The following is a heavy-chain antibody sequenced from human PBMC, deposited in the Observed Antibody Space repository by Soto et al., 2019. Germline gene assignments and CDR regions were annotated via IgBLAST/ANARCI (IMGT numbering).Heavy chain of an antibody. V-gene: IGHV3-48*03. J-gene: IGHJ4*02. CDR2: ISSSGSVI. CDR3: VKQGRIQLW. D-gene: IGHD5-18*01. Sequence: EVQLVESGGGLVQPGGSLRLSCAASGFTFSNYEMNWVRQAPGKGLEWVSYISSSGSVIYYADSVKGRFTISRDNAKNSLYLQMNSLRAEDTAVYYCVKQGRIQLWWGQGTLLTVSS. CDR1: GFTFSNYE.